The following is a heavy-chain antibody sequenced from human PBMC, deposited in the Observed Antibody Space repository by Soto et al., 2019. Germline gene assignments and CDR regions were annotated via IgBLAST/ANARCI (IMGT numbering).Heavy chain of an antibody. Sequence: QVQLEESGGGLVKPGGSLKLSCAASGFTFSAVYMSWIRQAPNKGLEYISYISSSGTSANYADSVKGRFTIRRDNAKNSLYLQMNSLRAEDTAVYYCARDRGAVTGQYFDYWGQGALVTVSS. J-gene: IGHJ4*02. CDR3: ARDRGAVTGQYFDY. CDR1: GFTFSAVY. D-gene: IGHD6-19*01. CDR2: ISSSGTSA. V-gene: IGHV3-11*05.